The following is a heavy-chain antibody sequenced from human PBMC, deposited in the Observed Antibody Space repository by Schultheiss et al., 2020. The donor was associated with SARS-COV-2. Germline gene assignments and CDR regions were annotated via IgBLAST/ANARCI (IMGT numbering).Heavy chain of an antibody. CDR3: ASTSDIVVAVATT. D-gene: IGHD2-15*01. V-gene: IGHV4-59*05. CDR1: GFTFSDYY. CDR2: MYYTDNT. J-gene: IGHJ1*01. Sequence: GSLRLSCAASGFTFSDYYMSWIRQAPGKGLEWIGSMYYTDNTYYSPPLKSRVTISADTSKNQFSLKLRSVTATDTAIYYCASTSDIVVAVATTWGQGTLVTVSS.